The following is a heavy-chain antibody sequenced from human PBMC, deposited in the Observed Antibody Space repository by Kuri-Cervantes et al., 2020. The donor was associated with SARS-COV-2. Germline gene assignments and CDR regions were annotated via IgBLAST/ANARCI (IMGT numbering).Heavy chain of an antibody. D-gene: IGHD3-22*01. V-gene: IGHV3-9*01. Sequence: LSLTCAASGFTFDDYAMHWVRQAPGKGLEWVSGISWNSGSIGYVDSVKGRFTISRDNAKNSLYLQMNSLRAEDTAVYYCASGYDSSGYYYPYYFDYWGQGTLVTVSS. J-gene: IGHJ4*02. CDR1: GFTFDDYA. CDR2: ISWNSGSI. CDR3: ASGYDSSGYYYPYYFDY.